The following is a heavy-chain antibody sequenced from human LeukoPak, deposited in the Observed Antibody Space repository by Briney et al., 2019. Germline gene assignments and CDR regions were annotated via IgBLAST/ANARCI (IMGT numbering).Heavy chain of an antibody. J-gene: IGHJ6*04. D-gene: IGHD3-9*01. CDR3: ARLTYYDILTGPSGYYYYGMDV. V-gene: IGHV1-18*04. CDR2: ISAYNGNT. Sequence: ASVKVSCKASGYTFTSYGISWVRQAPGQGLEWMGWISAYNGNTNYAQKLQGRVTMTTDTSTSTAYMELRSLRSDDPAVYYCARLTYYDILTGPSGYYYYGMDVWGKGTTVTVSS. CDR1: GYTFTSYG.